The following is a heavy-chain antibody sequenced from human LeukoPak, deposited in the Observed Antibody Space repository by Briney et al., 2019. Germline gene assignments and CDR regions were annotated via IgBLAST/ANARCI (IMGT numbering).Heavy chain of an antibody. CDR3: ARDYCSGGSCYFDY. V-gene: IGHV4-4*02. J-gene: IGHJ4*02. CDR1: GGSISSSNW. CDR2: IYHSGSI. D-gene: IGHD2-15*01. Sequence: SETLSLTCAVSGGSISSSNWWSWVRQSPGKGLEWIGEIYHSGSINYNPSLKSRVTISVDKSKNQFSLKLSSVTAADTAGYYCARDYCSGGSCYFDYWGQGTLVTASS.